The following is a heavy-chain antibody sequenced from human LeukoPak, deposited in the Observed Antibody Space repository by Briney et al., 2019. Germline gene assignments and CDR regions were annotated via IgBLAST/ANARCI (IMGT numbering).Heavy chain of an antibody. V-gene: IGHV4-34*01. CDR3: ASLARGGNWFDP. Sequence: TSETLSLTCAVYGGSFIGYDWTWIRQPPGKGLEWIGEINHSGGTNYNPSLKSRVTISVDTSKNQSSLKLSSVTAADTAVYYCASLARGGNWFDPWGQGTLVTVSS. D-gene: IGHD6-6*01. J-gene: IGHJ5*02. CDR2: INHSGGT. CDR1: GGSFIGYD.